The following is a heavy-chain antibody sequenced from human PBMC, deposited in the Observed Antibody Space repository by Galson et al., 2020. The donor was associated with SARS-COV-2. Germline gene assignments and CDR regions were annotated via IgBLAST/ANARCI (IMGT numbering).Heavy chain of an antibody. Sequence: SQTLSPTCAVYGGSFSGYYWSWIRQPPGKGLEWIGEINHSGSTNYNPSLKSRVTISVDTSKNQFSLKLSSVTAADTAVYYCARGLVGLGYSYGMDVWGQGTTVTVSS. D-gene: IGHD3-9*01. CDR1: GGSFSGYY. J-gene: IGHJ6*02. CDR2: INHSGST. CDR3: ARGLVGLGYSYGMDV. V-gene: IGHV4-34*01.